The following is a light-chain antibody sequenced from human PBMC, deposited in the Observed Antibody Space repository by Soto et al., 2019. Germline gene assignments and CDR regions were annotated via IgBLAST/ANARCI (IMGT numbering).Light chain of an antibody. CDR1: QGISNS. CDR2: TAY. V-gene: IGKV1-27*01. Sequence: DIQMTQSPSSLSASVGDRGTIACRASQGISNSLAWYQQKPGKVPKLLIYTAYTLRSGVPSRFSGSGSGTDFTLPINSLLPEDVANYYCQKDGSAPWTFGQGNKGEIK. J-gene: IGKJ1*01. CDR3: QKDGSAPWT.